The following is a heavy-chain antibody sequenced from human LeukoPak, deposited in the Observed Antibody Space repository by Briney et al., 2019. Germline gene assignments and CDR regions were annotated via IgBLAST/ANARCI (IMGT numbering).Heavy chain of an antibody. D-gene: IGHD2-15*01. J-gene: IGHJ4*02. CDR2: IIPIFGTA. Sequence: SVKVSCKASGGTFSSYAISWVRQAPGQGPEWMGGIIPIFGTANYAQKFQGRVTITADESTSTAYMELSSLRSEDTAVYYCARDRYCSGGSCYVSGGLDYWGQGTLVTVSS. V-gene: IGHV1-69*01. CDR3: ARDRYCSGGSCYVSGGLDY. CDR1: GGTFSSYA.